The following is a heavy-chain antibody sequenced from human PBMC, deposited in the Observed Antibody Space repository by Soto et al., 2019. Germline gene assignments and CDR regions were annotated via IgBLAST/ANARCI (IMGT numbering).Heavy chain of an antibody. J-gene: IGHJ6*02. CDR2: MNGAATST. Sequence: GWSLRLSCAASGFTLTTYAMTLVRQPPGKGLEWVSSMNGAATSTSYADSVKGRFTTSRDNSKNTLYLEMNTLRAEDTAVYYCARGGADHYTYGMDVWGQGTKVTVSS. CDR1: GFTLTTYA. D-gene: IGHD3-10*01. CDR3: ARGGADHYTYGMDV. V-gene: IGHV3-23*05.